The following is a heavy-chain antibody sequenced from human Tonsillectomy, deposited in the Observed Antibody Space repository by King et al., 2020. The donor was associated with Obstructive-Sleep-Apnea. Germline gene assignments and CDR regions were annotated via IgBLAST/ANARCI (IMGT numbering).Heavy chain of an antibody. D-gene: IGHD6-13*01. CDR2: IYHSGST. CDR1: GYSISSGYY. V-gene: IGHV4-38-2*02. Sequence: HVQLQESGPGLVKPSETLSLTCTVSGYSISSGYYWGWIRQPPGKGLEWIGSIYHSGSTYYNPSLKSRVTISVDTSKNQFSLKLSSVTAADTAVYYCARDLVAAAGFWGFDYWGQGTLVTVSS. CDR3: ARDLVAAAGFWGFDY. J-gene: IGHJ4*02.